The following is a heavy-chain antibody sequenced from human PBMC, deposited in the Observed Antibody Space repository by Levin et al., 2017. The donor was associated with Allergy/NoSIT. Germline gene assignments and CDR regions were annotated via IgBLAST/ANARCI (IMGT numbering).Heavy chain of an antibody. CDR3: ARDRGTVAWGLSYGMDF. J-gene: IGHJ6*02. CDR1: EYTFTAYY. V-gene: IGHV1-2*02. Sequence: NPGESLKISCKASEYTFTAYYMHWVRQAPGQGLEWMGWINPTSGGTTYARNFQGRVTLTRDTSISTAYMELNRLTSDDTAVYYCARDRGTVAWGLSYGMDFWGQGTTVTVAS. CDR2: INPTSGGT. D-gene: IGHD4-23*01.